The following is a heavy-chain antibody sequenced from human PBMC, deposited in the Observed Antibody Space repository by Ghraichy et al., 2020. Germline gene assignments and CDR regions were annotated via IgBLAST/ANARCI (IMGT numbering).Heavy chain of an antibody. Sequence: ASEKVSCKTSGYSFTDYGITWVRQASGQGLEWMGWITTSKGNTHSAQKLQGRVTMSADTSTGTVYMELKSLTYDDTAVYYCARGINYFDPWGQGTPVTVS. CDR1: GYSFTDYG. CDR2: ITTSKGNT. J-gene: IGHJ5*02. CDR3: ARGINYFDP. D-gene: IGHD1-7*01. V-gene: IGHV1-18*01.